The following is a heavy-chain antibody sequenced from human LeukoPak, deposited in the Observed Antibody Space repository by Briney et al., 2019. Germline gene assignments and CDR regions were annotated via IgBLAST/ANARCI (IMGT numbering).Heavy chain of an antibody. CDR1: GYTFTGYY. J-gene: IGHJ5*02. V-gene: IGHV1-2*02. Sequence: ASVKVSCKASGYTFTGYYMHWVRQAPGQGVEWMGWINPNSGGTNYAQKFQGRVTMNRDPSISTAYMELSRLRSDDTAVYYCAREMVRGVIITENWFDPWGQGTLVTVSS. D-gene: IGHD3-10*01. CDR3: AREMVRGVIITENWFDP. CDR2: INPNSGGT.